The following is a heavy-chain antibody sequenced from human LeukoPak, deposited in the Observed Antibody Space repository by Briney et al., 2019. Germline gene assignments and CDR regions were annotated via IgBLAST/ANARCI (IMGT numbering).Heavy chain of an antibody. J-gene: IGHJ4*02. D-gene: IGHD2-15*01. CDR3: ASRYCSGGSCYLTFDY. Sequence: ASVKVSCKASGYTFTGYYMHWVRQAPGQGLEWMGGIIPIFGTANYAQKFQGRVTITADESTSTAYMELSSLRSEDTAVYYCASRYCSGGSCYLTFDYWGQGTLVTVSS. CDR1: GYTFTGYY. V-gene: IGHV1-69*13. CDR2: IIPIFGTA.